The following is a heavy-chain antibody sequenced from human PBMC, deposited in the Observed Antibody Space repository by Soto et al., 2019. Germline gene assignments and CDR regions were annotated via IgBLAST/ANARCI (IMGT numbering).Heavy chain of an antibody. CDR3: VKGGTSVSSAGLDY. CDR1: GFTFSSYW. Sequence: GGSLRLSCAASGFTFSSYWMSWVRQAPGKGLEFVAVIRNNGISTYYADSVKGRFTISRDNSNNTVSLQMRSLRREDTAVYYCVKGGTSVSSAGLDYWGLGTLVTVSS. CDR2: IRNNGIST. J-gene: IGHJ4*02. V-gene: IGHV3-64D*06. D-gene: IGHD3-22*01.